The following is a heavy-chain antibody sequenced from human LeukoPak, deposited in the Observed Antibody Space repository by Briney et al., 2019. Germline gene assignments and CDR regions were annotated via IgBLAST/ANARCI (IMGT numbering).Heavy chain of an antibody. Sequence: GGSLRLSCAASGFTFDDYAMHWVRQASGKGLEWVSLISGDGGSTYYADSVKGRFTISRDNSKNSLYLQMNSLRTEDTALYYCAKDTQSEQQPDYWGQGTLVTVSS. CDR1: GFTFDDYA. V-gene: IGHV3-43*02. CDR3: AKDTQSEQQPDY. CDR2: ISGDGGST. D-gene: IGHD6-13*01. J-gene: IGHJ4*02.